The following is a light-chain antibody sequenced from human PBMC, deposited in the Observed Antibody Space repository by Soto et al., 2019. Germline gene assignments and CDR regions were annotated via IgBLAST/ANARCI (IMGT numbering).Light chain of an antibody. CDR3: HQKHNCWR. V-gene: IGKV3-15*01. J-gene: IGKJ1*01. Sequence: EIVMTQSPATLSVSPGERVTLSCMASQNIGSNLAWYQQKFGQAPRLLIYGASTRVTGIPARISGSGSGTEFTRAIATLQPEHFGVDHRHQKHNCWRFGQGTQVDIK. CDR2: GAS. CDR1: QNIGSN.